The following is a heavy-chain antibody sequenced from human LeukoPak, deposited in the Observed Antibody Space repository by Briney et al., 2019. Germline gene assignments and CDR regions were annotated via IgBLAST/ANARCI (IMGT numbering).Heavy chain of an antibody. CDR3: ASAIVLMVYAAFDP. J-gene: IGHJ5*02. V-gene: IGHV1-69*13. D-gene: IGHD2-8*01. CDR2: IIPIFGTA. CDR1: GGTFSSYA. Sequence: ASVKVSCKAPGGTFSSYAISWVRQAPGQGLEWMGGIIPIFGTANYAQKFQGRVTITADESTSTAYMELSSLRSEDTAVYYCASAIVLMVYAAFDPWGQGTLVTVSS.